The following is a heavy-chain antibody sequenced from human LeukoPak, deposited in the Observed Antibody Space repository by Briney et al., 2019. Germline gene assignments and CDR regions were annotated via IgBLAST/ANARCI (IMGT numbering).Heavy chain of an antibody. CDR1: GYTFTGAY. V-gene: IGHV1-2*02. D-gene: IGHD6-19*01. CDR3: ASGPQWLGQLLY. Sequence: ASVKVSCKASGYTFTGAYIHWVRQAPGQGLEWMGWINPNNGGTNTAQNFKGRVTMTSDTSISTAYMELSRLTSDDTALYYCASGPQWLGQLLYWGQGTQVIVSS. J-gene: IGHJ4*02. CDR2: INPNNGGT.